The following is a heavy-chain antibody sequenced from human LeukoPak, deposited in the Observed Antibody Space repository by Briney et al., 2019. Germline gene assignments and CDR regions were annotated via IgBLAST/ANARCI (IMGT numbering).Heavy chain of an antibody. J-gene: IGHJ6*03. CDR2: IYHSGST. CDR3: AGPTTVTTSYYYMDV. CDR1: DYSISSGYY. D-gene: IGHD4-17*01. Sequence: SETLSLTCTVSDYSISSGYYWGWIRPPPGKGLEWIGSIYHSGSTYYNPSLKSRVTISVDTSKNQFSLRLSSVTAADTAVYYCAGPTTVTTSYYYMDVWGKGTTVTVSS. V-gene: IGHV4-38-2*02.